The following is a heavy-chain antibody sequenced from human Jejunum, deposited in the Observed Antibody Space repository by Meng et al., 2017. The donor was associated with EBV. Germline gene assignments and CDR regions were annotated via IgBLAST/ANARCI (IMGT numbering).Heavy chain of an antibody. J-gene: IGHJ5*02. CDR3: ARGRGYDYGDS. CDR1: GDSVSGYNY. CDR2: MYYTGKA. Sequence: QVPLPEAGPGLLKPSETLSLPCSVSGDSVSGYNYWTWIRQPPGKGLEWIGNMYYTGKAIYKPSLQSRVTISVDTSKNQFSLRVTSVTAADTAIYYCARGRGYDYGDSWGQGTLVTVSS. V-gene: IGHV4-61*01. D-gene: IGHD4/OR15-4a*01.